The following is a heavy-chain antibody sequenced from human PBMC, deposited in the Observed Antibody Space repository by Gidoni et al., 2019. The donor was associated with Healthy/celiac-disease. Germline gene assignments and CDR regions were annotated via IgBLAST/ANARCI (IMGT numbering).Heavy chain of an antibody. J-gene: IGHJ3*02. CDR3: ARWTPNYDILTGYSRGDAFDI. CDR2: ISAYNGNT. D-gene: IGHD3-9*01. Sequence: QVQLVQSGAEVKKPGASVKVSCKASGYTLTSYGISWVRQAPGQGLEWMGWISAYNGNTNYAQKLQGRVTMTTDTSTSTAYMELRSLRSDDTAVYYCARWTPNYDILTGYSRGDAFDIWGQGTMVTVSS. V-gene: IGHV1-18*04. CDR1: GYTLTSYG.